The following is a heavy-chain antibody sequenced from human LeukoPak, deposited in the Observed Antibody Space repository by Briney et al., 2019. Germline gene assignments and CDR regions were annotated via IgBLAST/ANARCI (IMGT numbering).Heavy chain of an antibody. Sequence: ASVKVSCKASGYTFTGYYMHWVRQAPGQGLEWMGWINPNSGGTNYAQKFQGRVTMTRDTSISTAYMELSRLRSDDTAVYYCARDFSSSWYQERNWFDPWGQGTLVTVSS. D-gene: IGHD6-13*01. J-gene: IGHJ5*02. CDR1: GYTFTGYY. CDR3: ARDFSSSWYQERNWFDP. CDR2: INPNSGGT. V-gene: IGHV1-2*02.